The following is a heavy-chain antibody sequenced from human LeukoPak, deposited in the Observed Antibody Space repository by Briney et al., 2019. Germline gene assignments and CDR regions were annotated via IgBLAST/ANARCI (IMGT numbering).Heavy chain of an antibody. V-gene: IGHV4-4*07. CDR1: GGSITSYY. J-gene: IGHJ4*02. CDR2: FYISENT. D-gene: IGHD3-16*01. Sequence: SETLSLTCTVSGGSITSYYWMWIRQPAGKGLEWIGRFYISENTKQYRPSLQTRVTVSPDTSKNQFSLKLNSLTAADTAVYYCARGSYGHIDHWGQGILVTVSS. CDR3: ARGSYGHIDH.